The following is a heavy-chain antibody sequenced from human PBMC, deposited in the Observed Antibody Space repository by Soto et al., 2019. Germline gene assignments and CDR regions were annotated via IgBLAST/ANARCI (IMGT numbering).Heavy chain of an antibody. CDR3: ASNYGSGYRAFDS. D-gene: IGHD3-10*01. CDR2: VNPILSMS. J-gene: IGHJ4*02. V-gene: IGHV1-69*02. CDR1: GDTFNFYS. Sequence: VQLVQSGAEVKSAGSSVKVSCKASGDTFNFYSINWVRQAPGLGLEWVGRVNPILSMSNYAQRFQGRVTMTAVKSTGTAYMELRSLRSEDTAIYYCASNYGSGYRAFDSWGQGALVTVSS.